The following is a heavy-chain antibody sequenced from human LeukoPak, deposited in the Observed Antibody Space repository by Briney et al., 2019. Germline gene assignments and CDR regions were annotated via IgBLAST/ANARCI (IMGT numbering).Heavy chain of an antibody. CDR2: INHSGST. V-gene: IGHV4-34*01. J-gene: IGHJ6*03. D-gene: IGHD1-1*01. CDR3: ARGKVQGYYYYYYMDV. Sequence: SETLSLTCAVYGGSFSGYYWSWIRQPPGKGLEWIGEINHSGSTNYNPSLKSRVTISVDTSKNQFSLKLSSVTAADTAVYYCARGKVQGYYYYYYMDVWGEGTTVTVSS. CDR1: GGSFSGYY.